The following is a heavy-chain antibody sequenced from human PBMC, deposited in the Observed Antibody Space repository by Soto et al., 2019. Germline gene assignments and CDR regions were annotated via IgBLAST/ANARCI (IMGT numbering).Heavy chain of an antibody. Sequence: QGQLQQWGAGLLKPSDTLSLTCDVYGGSFSGYYWSWIRKPPGKGLEWIGEINHSGGTNYNPPPTSRVTILVDTSKNQSSLKLSSVTAAEAAVYYCARSRKPTVTTQYYYGMDVWGQGNTVTVSS. V-gene: IGHV4-34*01. CDR3: ARSRKPTVTTQYYYGMDV. D-gene: IGHD4-17*01. CDR2: INHSGGT. J-gene: IGHJ6*02. CDR1: GGSFSGYY.